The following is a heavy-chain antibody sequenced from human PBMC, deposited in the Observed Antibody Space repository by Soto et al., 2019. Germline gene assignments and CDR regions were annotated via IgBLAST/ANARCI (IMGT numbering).Heavy chain of an antibody. V-gene: IGHV1-69*01. J-gene: IGHJ4*02. CDR2: FIPMFGIA. CDR3: VRDRNNGGWSQFDY. Sequence: QVHLVQSGAEVKKPGSSVKVSCKASGDTFSTYAIGWVRQAPGQGLEWMGGFIPMFGIANYAQRFQDRVTITADESTSTVYMDLSSLRSDDTAMYYCVRDRNNGGWSQFDYWGQGTLVTVSS. CDR1: GDTFSTYA. D-gene: IGHD6-19*01.